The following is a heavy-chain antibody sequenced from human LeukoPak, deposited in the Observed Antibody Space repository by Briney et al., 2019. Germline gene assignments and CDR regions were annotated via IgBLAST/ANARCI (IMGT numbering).Heavy chain of an antibody. J-gene: IGHJ4*02. CDR1: GYTFTGYY. Sequence: ASVKVSCKASGYTFTGYYMHWVRQAPGQGLEWMGWINPNSGGTNYAQKFQGRVTMTRDTSISTAYMELSRLRSDDTAVYYCARSLRGIAVAWVFDYWGQGTLVTVSS. CDR2: INPNSGGT. D-gene: IGHD6-19*01. V-gene: IGHV1-2*02. CDR3: ARSLRGIAVAWVFDY.